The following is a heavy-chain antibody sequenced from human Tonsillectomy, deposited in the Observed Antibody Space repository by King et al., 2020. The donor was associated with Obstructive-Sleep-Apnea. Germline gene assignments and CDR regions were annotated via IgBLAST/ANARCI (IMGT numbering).Heavy chain of an antibody. Sequence: QLVQSGGGLVKPGGSLRLSCAASGFTFSSYSMNWVRQAPGKGLEWVSSISSSSIYIYYADSVKGRFTISRDNAKNSRYLQMDSLRAEDTAVYYCARDFSGPSEGYFDYWGQGTLVTVSS. CDR3: ARDFSGPSEGYFDY. CDR2: ISSSSIYI. CDR1: GFTFSSYS. J-gene: IGHJ4*02. D-gene: IGHD2/OR15-2a*01. V-gene: IGHV3-21*01.